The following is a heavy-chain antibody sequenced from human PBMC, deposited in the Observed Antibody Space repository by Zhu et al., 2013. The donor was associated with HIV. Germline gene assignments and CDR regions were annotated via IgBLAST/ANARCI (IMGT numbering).Heavy chain of an antibody. V-gene: IGHV1-46*01. D-gene: IGHD3-10*01. CDR1: GYTSTTNY. CDR2: TNPSGAST. CDR3: ARDAKFGSGSYYKPGYYYYYGMDV. J-gene: IGHJ6*02. Sequence: QVQLVQSGAEVKKPGASVKVSCKASGYTSTTNYIHWVRQAPGQGLEWMGVTNPSGASTTYAQKFQGRVTMTRDTSTSTVYMELSSLRSEDTAMYYCARDAKFGSGSYYKPGYYYYYGMDVWGQGTTVTVSS.